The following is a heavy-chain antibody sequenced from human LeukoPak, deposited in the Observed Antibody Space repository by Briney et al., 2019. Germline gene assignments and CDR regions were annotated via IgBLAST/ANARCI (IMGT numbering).Heavy chain of an antibody. CDR2: ISSSSSYI. CDR1: GFTFSSYS. Sequence: GGSLRLSCAASGFTFSSYSMNWVRQAPGKGLEWVSSISSSSSYIYYADSVKGRFTISRDNAKNSLYLQMNSLKTEDTAVYYCTTSLSSGYYIDYWGQGTLVTVSS. J-gene: IGHJ4*02. D-gene: IGHD3-22*01. CDR3: TTSLSSGYYIDY. V-gene: IGHV3-21*03.